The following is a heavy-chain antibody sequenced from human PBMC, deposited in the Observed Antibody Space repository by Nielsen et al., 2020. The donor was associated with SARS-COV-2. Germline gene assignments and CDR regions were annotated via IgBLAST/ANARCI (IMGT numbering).Heavy chain of an antibody. J-gene: IGHJ5*02. V-gene: IGHV3-23*01. CDR1: GFTFSSYA. D-gene: IGHD4-11*01. CDR2: ISGSGGST. CDR3: AKERGYTVTTGWFDP. Sequence: GESLKISCAASGFTFSSYAMSWVRQAPGKGLEWVSAISGSGGSTYYADSVKGRFTISRDNSENTLYLQMNSLRAEDTAVYYCAKERGYTVTTGWFDPWGQGTLVTVSS.